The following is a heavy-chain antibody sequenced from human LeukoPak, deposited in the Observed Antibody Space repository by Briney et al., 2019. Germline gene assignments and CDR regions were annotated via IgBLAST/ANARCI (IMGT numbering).Heavy chain of an antibody. CDR1: GFTFSSYG. V-gene: IGHV3-30*18. CDR2: ISYDGSNK. D-gene: IGHD2-2*01. J-gene: IGHJ6*02. Sequence: GGSLRLSCAAPGFTFSSYGMHWVRQAPGKGLEWVAVISYDGSNKYYADSVKGRFTISRDNSKNTLYLQMNSLRAEDTAVYYCAKDLGYCSSTSCYNQFGMDVWGQGTTVTVSS. CDR3: AKDLGYCSSTSCYNQFGMDV.